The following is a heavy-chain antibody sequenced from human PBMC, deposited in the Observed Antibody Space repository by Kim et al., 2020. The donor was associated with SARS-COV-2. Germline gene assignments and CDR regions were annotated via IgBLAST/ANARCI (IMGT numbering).Heavy chain of an antibody. Sequence: SETLSLTCAIHGGPFSSYYWSWIRQPPGKGLEWIGEINHSGSNNNNPSLKSRVTMSVDTSKKQFSLKLSSVTAADTAVYYCARLHASERRLYSSPWFVKSGYYYGLDVWGPGTTVTVSS. CDR3: ARLHASERRLYSSPWFVKSGYYYGLDV. D-gene: IGHD6-19*01. J-gene: IGHJ6*02. CDR2: INHSGSN. V-gene: IGHV4-34*01. CDR1: GGPFSSYY.